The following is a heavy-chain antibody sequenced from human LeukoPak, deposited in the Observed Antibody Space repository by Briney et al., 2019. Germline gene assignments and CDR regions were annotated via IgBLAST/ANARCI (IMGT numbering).Heavy chain of an antibody. J-gene: IGHJ4*02. V-gene: IGHV3-7*01. D-gene: IGHD6-19*01. CDR3: SSQPAVLDLDC. Sequence: PGGSLRLSCTASGFGFSSYWMTWVRHAPGKALEWVPNIKQDGSGKNYVDSVKGRFTISRDNAKNSLYLQMRGLRVEDTAVYYCSSQPAVLDLDCWGQGTLVTVSS. CDR1: GFGFSSYW. CDR2: IKQDGSGK.